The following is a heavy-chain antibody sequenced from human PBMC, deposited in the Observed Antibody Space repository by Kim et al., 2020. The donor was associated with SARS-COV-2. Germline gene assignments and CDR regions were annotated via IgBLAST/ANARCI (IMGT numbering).Heavy chain of an antibody. CDR1: GYTFNSYG. Sequence: ASVKVSCKASGYTFNSYGVTWVRQAHGQGLEWVGWISALSGQTNITQKYQGRITMTTDPSTNTAHMELTDLRYDDTATYFCVRDEPTTGRKLYYYYYGMDVWGQGTTVTVSS. J-gene: IGHJ6*02. D-gene: IGHD1-1*01. CDR2: ISALSGQT. CDR3: VRDEPTTGRKLYYYYYGMDV. V-gene: IGHV1-18*01.